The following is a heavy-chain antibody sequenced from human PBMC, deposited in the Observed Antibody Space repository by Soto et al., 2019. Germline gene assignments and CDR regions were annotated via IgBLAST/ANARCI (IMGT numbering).Heavy chain of an antibody. Sequence: PGESVKISCKGSGYSFTSYWIGWVLQMPWKGLEWMGIIYPGDSDTRYSPSFQGQVTISADKSISTAYLQWSSLKASDTAMYYCARAPELSYSSGWYYFDYWGQGTLVTVSS. CDR3: ARAPELSYSSGWYYFDY. D-gene: IGHD6-19*01. CDR1: GYSFTSYW. CDR2: IYPGDSDT. V-gene: IGHV5-51*01. J-gene: IGHJ4*02.